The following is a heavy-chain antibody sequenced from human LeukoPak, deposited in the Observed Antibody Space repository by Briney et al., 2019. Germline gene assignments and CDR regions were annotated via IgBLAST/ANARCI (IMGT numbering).Heavy chain of an antibody. CDR3: ARGSSGSFTFDY. V-gene: IGHV1-8*03. CDR1: GYTFTSYD. CDR2: MNPNSGNT. J-gene: IGHJ4*02. D-gene: IGHD1-26*01. Sequence: ASVKVSCKASGYTFTSYDINWVRQATGQGLEWMGWMNPNSGNTGYAQKFQGRVTITRNTSISTAYMELSSLRSEDTAVYYCARGSSGSFTFDYWGQGTLVTVSS.